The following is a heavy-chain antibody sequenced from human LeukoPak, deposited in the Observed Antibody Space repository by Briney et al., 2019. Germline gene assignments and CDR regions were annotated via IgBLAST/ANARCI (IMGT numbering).Heavy chain of an antibody. Sequence: SETLSLTCTVSGGSISSYYWSWIRQPAGKGLEWIGRIYTSGSTNYNPSLKSRVTMSVDTSKDQFSLKLSPVTAADTAVYYCARAPSSYGSPYMDVWGKGTTVTVSS. J-gene: IGHJ6*03. CDR3: ARAPSSYGSPYMDV. D-gene: IGHD1-26*01. CDR1: GGSISSYY. CDR2: IYTSGST. V-gene: IGHV4-4*07.